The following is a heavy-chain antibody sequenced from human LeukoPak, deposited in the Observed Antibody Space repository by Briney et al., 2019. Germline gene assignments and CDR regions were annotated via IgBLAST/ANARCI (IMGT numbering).Heavy chain of an antibody. CDR3: AKGPSSSWQYYFDY. J-gene: IGHJ4*02. CDR1: GFTFSSYG. D-gene: IGHD6-13*01. Sequence: PGGSLGLSCAASGFTFSSYGMHWVRQAPGKGLEWVAVIWYDGSNKYYADSVKGRFTISRDNSKNTLYLQMNSLRAEDTAVYYCAKGPSSSWQYYFDYWGQGTLVTVSS. V-gene: IGHV3-33*06. CDR2: IWYDGSNK.